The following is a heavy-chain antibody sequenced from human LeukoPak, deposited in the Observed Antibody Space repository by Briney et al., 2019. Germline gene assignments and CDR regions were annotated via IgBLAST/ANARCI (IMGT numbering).Heavy chain of an antibody. Sequence: GGSLRLSCAVSGFTFSSYWMDWVRQAPGRGLVWVSRISSDGSNTAYADSVKSRFTISRDNAKNTMYLQMSSLRAEDTAVYYCAKRGDGGAWYDSWGQGTLVTVSS. CDR3: AKRGDGGAWYDS. V-gene: IGHV3-74*01. CDR2: ISSDGSNT. CDR1: GFTFSSYW. D-gene: IGHD5-24*01. J-gene: IGHJ5*01.